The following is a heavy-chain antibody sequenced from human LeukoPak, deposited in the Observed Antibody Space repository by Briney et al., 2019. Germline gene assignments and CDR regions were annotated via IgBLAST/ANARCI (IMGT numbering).Heavy chain of an antibody. J-gene: IGHJ4*02. CDR3: TRDFVPQWLGTAFDY. V-gene: IGHV3-49*04. CDR2: IRSKAYGGTT. D-gene: IGHD6-19*01. Sequence: GGSLRLPCTVSGFTFGDYAMSWVRQAPGKGLEWVGFIRSKAYGGTTEYAASVKGRFTISRDDSKSIAYLQMNSLKTEDTAVYYCTRDFVPQWLGTAFDYWGQGTLVTVSS. CDR1: GFTFGDYA.